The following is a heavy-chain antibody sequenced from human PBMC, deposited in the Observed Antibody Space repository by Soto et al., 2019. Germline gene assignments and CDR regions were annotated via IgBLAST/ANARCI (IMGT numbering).Heavy chain of an antibody. D-gene: IGHD4-17*01. CDR1: GFTFSGST. CDR2: ISISSNTI. J-gene: IGHJ6*02. CDR3: ARGSRYSDSSYFYNGMDV. V-gene: IGHV3-48*02. Sequence: GGSLRLSCVASGFTFSGSTMNWVRQAPGTGLEWISYISISSNTIYYADSVKGRFTISRDNAKSSLFLQMNSLRDEDTAVYYCARGSRYSDSSYFYNGMDVWGQGTSVTVSS.